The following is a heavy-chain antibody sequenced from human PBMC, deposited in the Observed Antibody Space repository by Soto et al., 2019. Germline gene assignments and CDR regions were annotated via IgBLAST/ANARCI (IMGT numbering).Heavy chain of an antibody. J-gene: IGHJ6*02. CDR1: GFTFSSYG. CDR3: AKDVQSYYYYGMDV. Sequence: GGSLRLSCAASGFTFSSYGMHWVRQAPGKGLEWVAVISYDGSNKYNADSAKGRFTISRDHSQSPLYLQMNSLRAEDTAVYYCAKDVQSYYYYGMDVRGQATTVPASS. V-gene: IGHV3-30*18. CDR2: ISYDGSNK.